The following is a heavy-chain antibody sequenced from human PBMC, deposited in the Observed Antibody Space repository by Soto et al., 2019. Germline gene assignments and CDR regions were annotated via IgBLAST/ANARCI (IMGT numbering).Heavy chain of an antibody. CDR3: ASLRFLEWLPPGTMDA. CDR2: ISSGGTTI. Sequence: EVQLVESGGGLVQPGGSLRLSCAASGFTLRSYEMTWVRQAPGKGLEWLSYISSGGTTIYYADSVKGRFTISRDNAKNSLYLQMNSLRAEDTAVCYCASLRFLEWLPPGTMDAWGQGTTVTVTS. V-gene: IGHV3-48*03. D-gene: IGHD3-3*01. J-gene: IGHJ6*02. CDR1: GFTLRSYE.